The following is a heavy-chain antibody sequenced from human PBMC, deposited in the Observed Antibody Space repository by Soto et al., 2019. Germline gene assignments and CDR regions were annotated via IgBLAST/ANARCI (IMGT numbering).Heavy chain of an antibody. CDR3: ARLHRHGTYGMDV. CDR2: IIPILGTT. Sequence: SVKVSCKASGGSFTYTLSWVRQAPGQGLEWMGGIIPILGTTNYAQKFQGRVTITADESTKTAYMELSTLRSEDTAVYYCARLHRHGTYGMDVWGQGTTVTVSS. CDR1: GGSFTYT. V-gene: IGHV1-69*13. J-gene: IGHJ6*02.